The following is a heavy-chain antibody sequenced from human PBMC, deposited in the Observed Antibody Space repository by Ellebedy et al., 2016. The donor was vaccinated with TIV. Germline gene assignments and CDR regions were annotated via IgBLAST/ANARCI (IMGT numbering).Heavy chain of an antibody. CDR1: GFTFSSYW. D-gene: IGHD4-17*01. J-gene: IGHJ4*02. CDR3: ARERTVTTGY. V-gene: IGHV3-74*01. CDR2: INTDGSSK. Sequence: PGGSLRLSCEASGFTFSSYWMHWVAKAPGQGLVWVSCINTDGSSKTYADSVKGRFTISRDNAKNTLYLQMNSLRAEDTAVYYCARERTVTTGYWGQGTLVTVSS.